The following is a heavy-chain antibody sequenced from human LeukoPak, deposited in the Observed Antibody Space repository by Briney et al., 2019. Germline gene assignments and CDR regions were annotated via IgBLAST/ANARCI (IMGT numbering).Heavy chain of an antibody. J-gene: IGHJ4*02. V-gene: IGHV3-53*01. D-gene: IGHD3-22*01. Sequence: GGSLRLSCAASGFTVSSNYMSWVRQAPGKGLEWVLVIYSGGSTYYADSVKGRFTISRDNSKNTMYLQMNSLRAEDTAVYYCARDPSGGYYYYFDYWGQGTLVTVSS. CDR2: IYSGGST. CDR1: GFTVSSNY. CDR3: ARDPSGGYYYYFDY.